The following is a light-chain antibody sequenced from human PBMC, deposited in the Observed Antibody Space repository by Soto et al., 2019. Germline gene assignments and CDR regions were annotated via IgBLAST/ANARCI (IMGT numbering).Light chain of an antibody. Sequence: DIQMTQSPSTLSASVGYRFTITCRASQTISVWLAWYQQRPGKAPRLLIYKASTLEIGVPSRFSGSGSGTEFTLTISSLQPDDVATYYCQQYNDYSWTFGQGTKGDIK. V-gene: IGKV1-5*03. CDR1: QTISVW. J-gene: IGKJ1*01. CDR3: QQYNDYSWT. CDR2: KAS.